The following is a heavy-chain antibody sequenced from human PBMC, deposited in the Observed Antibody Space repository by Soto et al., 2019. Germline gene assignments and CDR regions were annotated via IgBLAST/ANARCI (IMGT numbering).Heavy chain of an antibody. V-gene: IGHV3-9*01. CDR2: ISWNSGSI. J-gene: IGHJ4*02. CDR1: GFTFDDYA. CDR3: AKGAGDSRGVISILFDY. D-gene: IGHD3-10*01. Sequence: GGSLRLSCAASGFTFDDYAMHWVRQAPGKGLEWVSGISWNSGSIGYADSVKGRFTISRDNAKNSLYLQMNSLRAEDTALYYCAKGAGDSRGVISILFDYWGQGTLVTVSS.